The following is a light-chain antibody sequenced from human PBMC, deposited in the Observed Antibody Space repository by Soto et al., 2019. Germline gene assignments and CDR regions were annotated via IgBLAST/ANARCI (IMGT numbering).Light chain of an antibody. Sequence: EIVLTQSPGTLSLSPGERATLSCRASQSVSSIYLAWYQQKPGQAPRLPIYDASDRATGIPARFSGSGSGTDFTLTISSLEPEDFAVYYCQQRGTFGQGTKVDIK. J-gene: IGKJ1*01. CDR2: DAS. CDR1: QSVSSIY. V-gene: IGKV3-11*01. CDR3: QQRGT.